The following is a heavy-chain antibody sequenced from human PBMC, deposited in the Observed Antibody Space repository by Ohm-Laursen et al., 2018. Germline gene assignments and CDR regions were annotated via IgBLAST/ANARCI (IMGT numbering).Heavy chain of an antibody. CDR1: GFIFSNYW. J-gene: IGHJ3*02. V-gene: IGHV3-7*01. CDR3: ARDPTFHAFDI. D-gene: IGHD2/OR15-2a*01. CDR2: IRKDGGET. Sequence: GSLRLSCAASGFIFSNYWMTWVRQAPGKGLEWVANIRKDGGETYYVDSVKGRLTISRDNAKNSLYLQINSLKGEDTAVYFCARDPTFHAFDIWGQGTMVTVSS.